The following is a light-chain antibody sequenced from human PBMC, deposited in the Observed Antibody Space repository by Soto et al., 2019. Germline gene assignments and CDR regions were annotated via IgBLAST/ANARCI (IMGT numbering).Light chain of an antibody. CDR1: QSVSSSY. CDR3: QQYGSSWWT. V-gene: IGKV3-20*01. CDR2: GAS. J-gene: IGKJ1*01. Sequence: EIVLTHSLGTLSLSPCERATLSCSASQSVSSSYLAWYQQKPGQAPRLLIYGASSRATGIPDRFSGSGSGTDFTLTISRLEPEDFAVYYCQQYGSSWWTFGQGTKVAI.